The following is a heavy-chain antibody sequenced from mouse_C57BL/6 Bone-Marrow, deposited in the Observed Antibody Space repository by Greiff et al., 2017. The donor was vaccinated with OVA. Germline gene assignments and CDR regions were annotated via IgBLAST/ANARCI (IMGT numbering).Heavy chain of an antibody. CDR2: INPSTGGT. J-gene: IGHJ3*01. CDR3: ARRPYYYGSRGLAY. Sequence: VQLQQSGPELVKPGASVKLSCKASGYSFTGYYMNWVKQSPAKSLEWIGEINPSTGGTTYNQKFKAKATLTVDKSSSTAYMQLKSLTSEDSAVYDCARRPYYYGSRGLAYWGQGTLVTVSA. CDR1: GYSFTGYY. D-gene: IGHD1-1*01. V-gene: IGHV1-42*01.